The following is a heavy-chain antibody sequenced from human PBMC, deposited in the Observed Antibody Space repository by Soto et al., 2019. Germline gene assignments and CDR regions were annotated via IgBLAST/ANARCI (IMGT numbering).Heavy chain of an antibody. Sequence: SETLSLTCSVSGDSISSNDYYWGGIRQTPGKGLEWIGSIYYTGSTYYSPSLKSRVTISVDTSKNQFSLKLSSVTAADTAVYYCASHFRGYSGYARNWGQGTLVTVSS. J-gene: IGHJ4*02. V-gene: IGHV4-39*01. D-gene: IGHD5-12*01. CDR2: IYYTGST. CDR1: GDSISSNDYY. CDR3: ASHFRGYSGYARN.